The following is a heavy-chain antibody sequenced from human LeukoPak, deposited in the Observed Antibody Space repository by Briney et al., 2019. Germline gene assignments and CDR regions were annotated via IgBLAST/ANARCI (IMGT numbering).Heavy chain of an antibody. CDR3: AKATYYYDNSGYYSYYYGMDV. CDR1: GFTFSSYA. Sequence: GGSLRLSCAASGFTFSSYAMHWVRQAPGKGLEWVAAISHDGSNNYYADSVKGRFTISRDNSKNTLYLQMNSLRAEDTALYYCAKATYYYDNSGYYSYYYGMDVWGQGTTVTVSS. CDR2: ISHDGSNN. J-gene: IGHJ6*02. V-gene: IGHV3-30-3*01. D-gene: IGHD3-22*01.